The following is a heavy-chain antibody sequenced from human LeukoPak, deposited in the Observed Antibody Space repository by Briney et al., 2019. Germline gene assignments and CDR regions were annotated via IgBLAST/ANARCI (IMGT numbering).Heavy chain of an antibody. CDR3: ARHDVWGSYRFDY. J-gene: IGHJ4*02. Sequence: GASVKVSFKASGYTFTGYYMHWVRQAPGQGLEWMGWINPNSGGTNYAQKFQGRVTMTRDTSISTAYMEPSRLRSDDTAVYYCARHDVWGSYRFDYWGQGTLVTVSS. CDR2: INPNSGGT. CDR1: GYTFTGYY. V-gene: IGHV1-2*02. D-gene: IGHD3-16*02.